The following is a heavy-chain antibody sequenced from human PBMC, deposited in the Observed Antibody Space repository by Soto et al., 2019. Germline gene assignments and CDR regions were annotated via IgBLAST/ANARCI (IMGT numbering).Heavy chain of an antibody. CDR2: SNHSGST. D-gene: IGHD2-2*01. CDR3: ARCRIVVLPAARHNWFDP. Sequence: QVQLQQWGAGLLKPSETLSLTCAVYGGSFSGYYWSWIRQPPGTGLEWIGESNHSGSTNYNPSLKSRVTISVDTSKTQFSLKLSSVTAADTAVYYCARCRIVVLPAARHNWFDPWGQGTLVTVSS. CDR1: GGSFSGYY. J-gene: IGHJ5*02. V-gene: IGHV4-34*01.